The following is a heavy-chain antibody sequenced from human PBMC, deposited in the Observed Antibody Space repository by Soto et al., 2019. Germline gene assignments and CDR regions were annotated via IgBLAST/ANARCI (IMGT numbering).Heavy chain of an antibody. J-gene: IGHJ5*02. V-gene: IGHV4-39*01. CDR2: IYYDEST. Sequence: QVQLQESGPGLLKPLETLSLTCTVSGVSLNSGHYYWVWIRQSPGKGLAWIGSIYYDESTYYTPSPKSRATLSTGTPKNPFSVALRPVTAADTAVYYCGKVLLGAPRHTAVDPWGQGALVTVSS. CDR1: GVSLNSGHYY. CDR3: GKVLLGAPRHTAVDP. D-gene: IGHD2-15*01.